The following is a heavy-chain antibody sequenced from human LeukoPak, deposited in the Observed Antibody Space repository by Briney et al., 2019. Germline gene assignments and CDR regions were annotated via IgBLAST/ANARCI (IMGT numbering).Heavy chain of an antibody. J-gene: IGHJ6*02. Sequence: SETLSLTCAVYGGSFSGYYWSWIRQPPGKGLEWIGEINHSGSTNYNPSLKSRVTISVDTSKNQFSLKLSSVTAADTAVYYCARDHGSSSSRYYYYYYGMDVWGQGTTVTVSS. CDR2: INHSGST. CDR3: ARDHGSSSSRYYYYYYGMDV. D-gene: IGHD6-13*01. CDR1: GGSFSGYY. V-gene: IGHV4-34*01.